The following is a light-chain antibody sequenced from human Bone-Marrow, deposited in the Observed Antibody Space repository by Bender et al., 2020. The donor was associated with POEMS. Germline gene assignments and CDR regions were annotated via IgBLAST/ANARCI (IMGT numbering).Light chain of an antibody. CDR2: EGS. CDR1: SSDVGSYSF. J-gene: IGLJ3*02. CDR3: CSYAGSSTAV. V-gene: IGLV2-23*01. Sequence: QSALTQPASVSGSPGQSITISCTGTSSDVGSYSFVSWYQHHPGKTPKLIIYEGSKRPSGVSNRFSGSKSGNTASLTISGLQAEDEADYYCCSYAGSSTAVFGGGTKLTVL.